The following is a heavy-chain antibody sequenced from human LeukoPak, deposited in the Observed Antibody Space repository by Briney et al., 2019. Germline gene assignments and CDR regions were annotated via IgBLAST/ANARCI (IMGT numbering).Heavy chain of an antibody. CDR1: GGSVSSYY. CDR2: VYYTGST. V-gene: IGHV4-59*08. D-gene: IGHD6-6*01. J-gene: IGHJ4*02. Sequence: NTSETLSLTCTVSGGSVSSYYWSWIRQPPGKGLEWIGYVYYTGSTNYNPSLKSRVTMFEDKSKNQFSLRLYSVTVADTAVYYCARHFAYSSSSYFDYWGQGSLVTVSS. CDR3: ARHFAYSSSSYFDY.